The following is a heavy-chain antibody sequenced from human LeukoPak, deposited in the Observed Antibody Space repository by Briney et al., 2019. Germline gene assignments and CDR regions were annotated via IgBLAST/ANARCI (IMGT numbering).Heavy chain of an antibody. CDR1: GFTFSSYS. J-gene: IGHJ4*02. CDR2: ISSSSSYI. V-gene: IGHV3-21*04. D-gene: IGHD3-10*01. CDR3: AKETYYYGSGSYSHYFDY. Sequence: PGGSLRLSCAASGFTFSSYSMNWVRQAPGKGLEWVSSISSSSSYIYYADSVKGRFTISRDNAKNSLYLQMNSLRAEDTAVYYCAKETYYYGSGSYSHYFDYWGQGTLVTVSS.